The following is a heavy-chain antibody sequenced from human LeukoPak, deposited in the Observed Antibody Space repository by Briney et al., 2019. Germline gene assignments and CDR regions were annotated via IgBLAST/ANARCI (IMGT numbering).Heavy chain of an antibody. V-gene: IGHV1-3*01. D-gene: IGHD5-18*01. CDR2: INAGNGNT. CDR3: ARRHSYGYGGFDY. CDR1: GYTFTSYA. J-gene: IGHJ4*02. Sequence: ASVKVSCKASGYTFTSYAMHWVRQAPGQRLEWMGWINAGNGNTKYSQKFQGRVTITRDTSASTAYMELSNLRSEDTAVYYCARRHSYGYGGFDYWGQGTLVTVSS.